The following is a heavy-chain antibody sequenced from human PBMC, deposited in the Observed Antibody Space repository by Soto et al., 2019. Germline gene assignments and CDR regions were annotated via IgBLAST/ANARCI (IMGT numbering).Heavy chain of an antibody. CDR2: ILGRGTT. J-gene: IGHJ4*02. Sequence: GGSLRLSCAASGFTFSYYAMMWVRQAPGKGLEWVAGILGRGTTYHADSVKGRFTISKDNSKSTLYLEMNSLRAEDTAVYYCAKPDVHGAGLWLPESWGQGTMVTVSS. CDR1: GFTFSYYA. CDR3: AKPDVHGAGLWLPES. D-gene: IGHD2-21*01. V-gene: IGHV3-23*01.